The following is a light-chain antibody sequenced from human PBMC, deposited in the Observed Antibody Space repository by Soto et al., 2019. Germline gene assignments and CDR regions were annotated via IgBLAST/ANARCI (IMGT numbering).Light chain of an antibody. CDR2: AAA. Sequence: DIQMTQSPSSLSASIRDTITISCRASQNIERYVNWYQQKEGRAPQLLMFAAANLESGVPSRFRGSGSGTDFTLTISSLQPEDFATYYCQQTHSTIHSFGQGTKVDI. CDR3: QQTHSTIHS. J-gene: IGKJ2*01. V-gene: IGKV1-39*01. CDR1: QNIERY.